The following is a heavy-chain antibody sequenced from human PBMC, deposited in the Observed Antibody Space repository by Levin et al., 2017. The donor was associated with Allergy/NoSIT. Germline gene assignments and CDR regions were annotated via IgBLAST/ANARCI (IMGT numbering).Heavy chain of an antibody. CDR3: AKQRIFGLGMNYGMDV. CDR1: GFTFSSYG. Sequence: GESLKISCAASGFTFSSYGMNWVRPAPGKGLEWVAFISDDGSNNYFLEFVKGRFTISSDTSKNTLYLQMNSLRPDDTAVYYCAKQRIFGLGMNYGMDVWGQGTTVTVSS. J-gene: IGHJ6*02. V-gene: IGHV3-30*18. CDR2: ISDDGSNN. D-gene: IGHD3-10*01.